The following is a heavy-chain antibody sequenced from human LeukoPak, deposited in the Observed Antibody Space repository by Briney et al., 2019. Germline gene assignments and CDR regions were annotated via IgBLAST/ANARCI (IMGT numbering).Heavy chain of an antibody. CDR3: ASGAVAGNQDY. V-gene: IGHV4-59*08. CDR1: GGSISSYY. J-gene: IGHJ4*02. Sequence: SETLFLTCTVTGGSISSYYWSWIRQPPGQGLEWIGYIYYSGSTNYNPSLKSRVTISVDTSKNQFSLKLSSVTAADTAVYYCASGAVAGNQDYWGQGTLVTVSS. D-gene: IGHD6-19*01. CDR2: IYYSGST.